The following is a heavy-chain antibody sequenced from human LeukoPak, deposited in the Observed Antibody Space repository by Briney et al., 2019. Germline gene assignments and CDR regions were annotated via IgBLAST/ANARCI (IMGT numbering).Heavy chain of an antibody. V-gene: IGHV1-2*02. CDR2: INPDSGAT. Sequence: GASVKVSCKGSGYTFTAYYMHWVRQAPGQGLEWMGWINPDSGATNYAQKFQGRVTMTRDTSISTAYMELSRLRSDDTAVYYCARDFNTPSLDYWGQGTLVTVSS. CDR3: ARDFNTPSLDY. D-gene: IGHD2/OR15-2a*01. CDR1: GYTFTAYY. J-gene: IGHJ4*02.